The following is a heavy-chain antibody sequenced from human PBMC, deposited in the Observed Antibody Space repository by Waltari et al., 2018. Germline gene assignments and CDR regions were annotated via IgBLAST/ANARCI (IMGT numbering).Heavy chain of an antibody. CDR1: GFTFIRYA. D-gene: IGHD4-17*01. V-gene: IGHV3-23*01. J-gene: IGHJ4*02. CDR3: AKDRGDILFFFDY. Sequence: EVQLLEYGGGLVQPGGSPRLSCTASGFTFIRYAMSWVRQAPGKGLEWVSGISTSGNTYYADSVKGRFTISRDNSKNTLYLQMNSLRAEDTAIYYWAKDRGDILFFFDYWGQGSLVTVSS. CDR2: ISTSGNT.